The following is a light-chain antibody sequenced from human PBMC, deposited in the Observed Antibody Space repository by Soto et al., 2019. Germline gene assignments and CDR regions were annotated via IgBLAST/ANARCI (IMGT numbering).Light chain of an antibody. CDR2: GAS. Sequence: EIVLTQSPGTLSLSPGERATLSCRASQSVTSNSLAWYQQKPGQAPRLLIYGASSRATGIPDRFSGSGSGTDFTLTISRLEPEDFAVYYCQQYGSSPFWTCGQGTKVDIK. CDR3: QQYGSSPFWT. J-gene: IGKJ1*01. V-gene: IGKV3-20*01. CDR1: QSVTSNS.